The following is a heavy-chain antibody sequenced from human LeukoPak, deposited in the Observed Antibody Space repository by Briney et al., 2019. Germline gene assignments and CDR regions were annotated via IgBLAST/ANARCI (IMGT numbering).Heavy chain of an antibody. D-gene: IGHD4-23*01. V-gene: IGHV3-7*03. Sequence: GGSLRLSCAVSGFTFSGFWMSWPRQAPGKGLEWVASINSDGSEGYYADVVKGRFTISRDNSKNTLDLQMNSLRVEDTAVYYCARETSVAGILYGMDVWGQGTTVTVSS. J-gene: IGHJ6*02. CDR2: INSDGSEG. CDR1: GFTFSGFW. CDR3: ARETSVAGILYGMDV.